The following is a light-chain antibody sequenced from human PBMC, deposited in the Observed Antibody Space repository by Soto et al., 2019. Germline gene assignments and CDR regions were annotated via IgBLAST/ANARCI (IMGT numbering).Light chain of an antibody. CDR2: GAS. J-gene: IGKJ5*01. CDR3: QQYNNWPIT. Sequence: DIVMTQSPATLSVSPGERATLSCRASQSVGSNLAWYQQKPGQAPRLLIYGASTRATDIPSRFSGRGSGTEFTLTVSSLQSEDFAVYYCQQYNNWPITFGQGTRLEIK. V-gene: IGKV3-15*01. CDR1: QSVGSN.